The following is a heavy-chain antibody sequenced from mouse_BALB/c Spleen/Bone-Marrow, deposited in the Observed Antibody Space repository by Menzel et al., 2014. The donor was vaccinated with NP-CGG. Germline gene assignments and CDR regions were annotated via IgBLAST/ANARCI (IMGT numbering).Heavy chain of an antibody. V-gene: IGHV5-17*02. J-gene: IGHJ4*01. CDR2: ISSGSSTI. CDR1: GFTFSSFG. CDR3: ARDEDYAMDY. Sequence: DVMLVESGGGLVQPGGSRKLSCAASGFTFSSFGMHWVRQAPEKGLEWVAYISSGSSTIYYADTVKGRFTISRDNPKNTLFPQMTSLRSEDTAMYYCARDEDYAMDYWGQGTSVTVSS.